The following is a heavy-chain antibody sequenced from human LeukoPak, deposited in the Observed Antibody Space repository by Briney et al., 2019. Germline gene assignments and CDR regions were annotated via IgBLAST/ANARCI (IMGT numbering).Heavy chain of an antibody. CDR2: ISAYNGNT. J-gene: IGHJ6*02. CDR1: GYTFTSYG. CDR3: ARDRMGWFGELLFGDYYYYGMDV. D-gene: IGHD3-10*01. Sequence: ASVKVSCKASGYTFTSYGISWVRQAPGQGLEWMGWISAYNGNTYYAQKLQGRVTMTTDTSTSTAYMELRSLRSDDTAVYYCARDRMGWFGELLFGDYYYYGMDVWGQGTTVTVSS. V-gene: IGHV1-18*01.